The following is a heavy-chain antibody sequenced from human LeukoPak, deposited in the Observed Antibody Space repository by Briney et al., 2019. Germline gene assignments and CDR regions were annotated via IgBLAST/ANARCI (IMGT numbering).Heavy chain of an antibody. V-gene: IGHV3-48*03. Sequence: GGSLRLSCAASGFTFSSYEMNWVRQAPGKGLEWVSYISSSGSTIYYADSVKGRFTISRDNAKNSLYLQMNSLRAEDTAVYYCARDLGFGYYDSSGPEGYFDYWGQGTLVTVSS. J-gene: IGHJ4*02. CDR3: ARDLGFGYYDSSGPEGYFDY. D-gene: IGHD3-22*01. CDR1: GFTFSSYE. CDR2: ISSSGSTI.